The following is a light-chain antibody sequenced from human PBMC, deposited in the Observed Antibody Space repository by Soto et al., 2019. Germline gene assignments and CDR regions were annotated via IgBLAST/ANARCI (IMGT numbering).Light chain of an antibody. CDR2: GNR. CDR1: NSNIGADYD. J-gene: IGLJ1*01. V-gene: IGLV1-40*01. Sequence: QSVLTQPPSVSGAPGQSVTISCTGSNSNIGADYDVHWYQQFPGTAPKLLIYGNRNRPSGVPDRFSGSKSGTSASLAITGLQAEDEADYYCQCYDSSLSDSYVFGTGTKVTVL. CDR3: QCYDSSLSDSYV.